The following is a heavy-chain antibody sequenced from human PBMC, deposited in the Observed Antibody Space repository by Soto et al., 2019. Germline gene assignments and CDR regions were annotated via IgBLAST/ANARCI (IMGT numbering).Heavy chain of an antibody. J-gene: IGHJ6*02. D-gene: IGHD2-8*01. CDR2: ICDGGSSK. Sequence: PGGSLRLSCAASGFTFSSYGMHWVRQAPGKGLEWVSAICDGGSSKYYADSVKGRFTISRDNSKNTLYLQMNSLRAEDTAVYYCAKVLSRTKSASSLYYGMDVWGQGTTVTVS. V-gene: IGHV3-33*06. CDR3: AKVLSRTKSASSLYYGMDV. CDR1: GFTFSSYG.